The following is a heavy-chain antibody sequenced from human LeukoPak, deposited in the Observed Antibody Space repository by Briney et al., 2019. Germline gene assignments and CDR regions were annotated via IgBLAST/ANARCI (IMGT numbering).Heavy chain of an antibody. CDR1: GGTFSSYA. Sequence: RRASVKVSCKASGGTFSSYAISWVRQAPGQGLEWMGWISAYNGNTNYAQKLQGRVTMTTDTSTSTAYMELRSLRSDDTAVYYCARERPYFDYWGQGTLVTVSS. J-gene: IGHJ4*02. CDR2: ISAYNGNT. D-gene: IGHD1-1*01. V-gene: IGHV1-18*01. CDR3: ARERPYFDY.